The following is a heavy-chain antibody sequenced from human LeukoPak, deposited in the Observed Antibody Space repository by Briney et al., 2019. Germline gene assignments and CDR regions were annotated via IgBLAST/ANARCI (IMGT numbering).Heavy chain of an antibody. CDR2: ISYDGSNK. CDR1: GFTFSSYG. V-gene: IGHV3-30*03. J-gene: IGHJ5*02. D-gene: IGHD4-17*01. Sequence: GGSLRLSCAASGFTFSSYGMHWVRQAPGKGLEWVAVISYDGSNKYYADSVKGRFTISRDNFKNTLYLQMNSLRAEDTAVYYCARLTTVTTGGNWFDPWGQGTLVTVSS. CDR3: ARLTTVTTGGNWFDP.